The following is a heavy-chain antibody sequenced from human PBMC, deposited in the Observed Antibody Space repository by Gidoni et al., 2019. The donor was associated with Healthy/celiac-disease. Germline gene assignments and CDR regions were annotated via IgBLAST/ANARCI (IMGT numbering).Heavy chain of an antibody. CDR1: GGSISSGSYY. J-gene: IGHJ3*02. D-gene: IGHD3-22*01. CDR2: IYTSGST. CDR3: AREAYYYDSSGRDPYAFDI. V-gene: IGHV4-61*02. Sequence: QVQLQESGPGLVKPSQTLSLTCTVSGGSISSGSYYWSWIRQPAGKGLEWIGRIYTSGSTNYNPSLKSRVNISVDTSKNQFSLKLSSVTAADTAVYYCAREAYYYDSSGRDPYAFDIWGQGTMVTVSS.